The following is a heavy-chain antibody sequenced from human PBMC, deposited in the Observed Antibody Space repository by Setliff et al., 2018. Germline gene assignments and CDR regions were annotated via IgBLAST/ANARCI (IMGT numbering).Heavy chain of an antibody. Sequence: PSETLSLTCTVSGGSITSSSYYWGWVRQPPGKGLEWIGTIFWGGTTYYNPSLNSRGTISVDTSRNQFSLKLSSVTAADTAVYYCARRSTYYNFWSGYWDYWGQGTLVTVSS. CDR3: ARRSTYYNFWSGYWDY. D-gene: IGHD3-3*01. CDR1: GGSITSSSYY. V-gene: IGHV4-39*07. CDR2: IFWGGTT. J-gene: IGHJ4*02.